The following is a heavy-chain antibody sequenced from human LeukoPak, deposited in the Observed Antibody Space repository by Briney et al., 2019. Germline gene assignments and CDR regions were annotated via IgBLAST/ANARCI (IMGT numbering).Heavy chain of an antibody. V-gene: IGHV3-7*01. CDR1: GFTFSSYW. J-gene: IGHJ5*02. CDR2: INQDGSEK. CDR3: VKAVSSWYNWFDP. D-gene: IGHD6-13*01. Sequence: GGSLRLSCAASGFTFSSYWMSWVRQAPGKGLEWVANINQDGSEKYYVDSVKGRFTISRDNAKNSLYLQMNSLRAEDSAVYYCVKAVSSWYNWFDPWGQGTLVTVSS.